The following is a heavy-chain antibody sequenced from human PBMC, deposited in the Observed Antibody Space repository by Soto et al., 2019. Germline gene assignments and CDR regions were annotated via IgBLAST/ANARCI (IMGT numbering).Heavy chain of an antibody. CDR3: AKDPVERVLRFLEWSNPYYYYMDV. CDR2: ISYDGSNK. V-gene: IGHV3-30*18. CDR1: GFTFSSYG. J-gene: IGHJ6*03. Sequence: PGGSLRLSCAASGFTFSSYGMHWVRQAPGKGLEWVAVISYDGSNKYYADSVKGRFTISRDNSKNTLYLQMNSLRAEDAAVYYCAKDPVERVLRFLEWSNPYYYYMDVWGKGTTVTVSS. D-gene: IGHD3-3*01.